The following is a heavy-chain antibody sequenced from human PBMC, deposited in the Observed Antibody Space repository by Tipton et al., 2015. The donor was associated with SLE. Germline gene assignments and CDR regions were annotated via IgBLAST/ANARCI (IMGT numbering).Heavy chain of an antibody. J-gene: IGHJ4*02. CDR3: ARIVAAAGTRYFDY. D-gene: IGHD6-13*01. CDR1: GGSISSSSYY. Sequence: TLPLTCTVSGGSISSSSYYWGWIRQPPGKGLEWIGSIYYSGSTYYNPSLKSRVTISVDTSKNQFSLKLSSVTAADTAVYYCARIVAAAGTRYFDYWGQGTLVTVSS. V-gene: IGHV4-39*07. CDR2: IYYSGST.